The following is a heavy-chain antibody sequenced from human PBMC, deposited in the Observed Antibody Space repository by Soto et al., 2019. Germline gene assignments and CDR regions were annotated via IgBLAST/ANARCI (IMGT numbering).Heavy chain of an antibody. CDR2: IWYDGSNK. J-gene: IGHJ5*02. V-gene: IGHV3-33*01. D-gene: IGHD6-19*01. CDR1: GFTFSSYG. Sequence: PVGSLRLSCAASGFTFSSYGMHWVRQAPGKGLEWVAVIWYDGSNKYYADSVKGRFTISRDNSKNTLYLQMNSLRAEDTAVYYCARVLHPGYSSGWYFGPWGQGTLVTVSS. CDR3: ARVLHPGYSSGWYFGP.